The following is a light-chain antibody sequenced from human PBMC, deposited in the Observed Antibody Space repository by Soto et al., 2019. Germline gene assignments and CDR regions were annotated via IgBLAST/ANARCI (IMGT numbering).Light chain of an antibody. CDR3: QQSYSGPRT. V-gene: IGKV1-39*01. CDR1: QSISNY. CDR2: AAS. Sequence: DFQMTQSPSSLSASVGDRVTITCRASQSISNYLNWYQQKPGKAPKLLIYAASSLQSGVPSRFSGSGSGTDFTLTISSLQPEDFATYYCQQSYSGPRTFGGGTKVDI. J-gene: IGKJ4*01.